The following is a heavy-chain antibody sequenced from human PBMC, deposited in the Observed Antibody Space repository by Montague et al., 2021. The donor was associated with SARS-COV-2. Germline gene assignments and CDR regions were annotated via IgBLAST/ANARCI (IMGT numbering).Heavy chain of an antibody. CDR3: ARAQNTCFIANRVNYFDF. CDR2: IYYTGST. J-gene: IGHJ4*02. Sequence: SETLSLTCTVSGGSISSYYWSWIRQPPGKGLEWIGYIYYTGSTKYNPSLKSRVTMSLDRPTNRFSLRLNSVTAADTAMYYCARAQNTCFIANRVNYFDFWGRGAQVPVSS. D-gene: IGHD1-14*01. CDR1: GGSISSYY. V-gene: IGHV4-59*01.